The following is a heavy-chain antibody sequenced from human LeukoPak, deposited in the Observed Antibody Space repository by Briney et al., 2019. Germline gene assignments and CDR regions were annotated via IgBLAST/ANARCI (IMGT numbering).Heavy chain of an antibody. V-gene: IGHV1-69*13. Sequence: GASVKVSCKASGGTFSSYAISWVRQAPGQGLEWMGGIIPIFGTANYAQKFQGRVTITADESTSTAYMELSSLRSEDTAVYYCASTAEYCSSTSCYDYYYYYMDVWGKGTTVTVSS. CDR2: IIPIFGTA. D-gene: IGHD2-2*01. CDR1: GGTFSSYA. CDR3: ASTAEYCSSTSCYDYYYYYMDV. J-gene: IGHJ6*03.